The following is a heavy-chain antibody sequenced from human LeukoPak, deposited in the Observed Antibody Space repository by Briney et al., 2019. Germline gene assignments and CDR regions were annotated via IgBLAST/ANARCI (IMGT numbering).Heavy chain of an antibody. CDR2: ISGSGGST. Sequence: GGSLRLSCAASGFTFSSYAMSWVRRAPGKGLEWVSAISGSGGSTYYADSVKGRFTISRDNSKNTLYLQMNSLRAEDTAVYYCAKVQRAATLVHWGQGTLVTVSS. J-gene: IGHJ4*02. D-gene: IGHD2-15*01. CDR3: AKVQRAATLVH. V-gene: IGHV3-23*01. CDR1: GFTFSSYA.